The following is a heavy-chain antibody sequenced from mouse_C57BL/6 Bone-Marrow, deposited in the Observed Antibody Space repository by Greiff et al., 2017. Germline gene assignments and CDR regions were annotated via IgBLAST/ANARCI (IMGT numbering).Heavy chain of an antibody. V-gene: IGHV5-4*03. CDR3: ARGWTGYFDY. CDR2: ISAGGSYT. J-gene: IGHJ2*01. CDR1: GFTFSSYA. Sequence: EVKLMEPGGGLVKPGGSLKLSCAASGFTFSSYAMSWVRQTPEKRLEWVATISAGGSYTYYPDNVKGRFTISRDNAKNNLYLQMSHLKSEDTALYYCARGWTGYFDYWGQGTTLTVSS. D-gene: IGHD2-3*01.